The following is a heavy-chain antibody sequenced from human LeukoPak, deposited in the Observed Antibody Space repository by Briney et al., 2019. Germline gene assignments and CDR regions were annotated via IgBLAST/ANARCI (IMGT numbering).Heavy chain of an antibody. D-gene: IGHD3-16*02. Sequence: PSETLSLTCTVSGGSISSYYWRWIGQPPRKGLEWIGYIYYIGSTNYNPSLKSRVTISVDTSKNQFSLKLSSVTAADTAVYYCARQSFNWFDPWGQGTLVTVSS. CDR2: IYYIGST. CDR3: ARQSFNWFDP. CDR1: GGSISSYY. J-gene: IGHJ5*02. V-gene: IGHV4-59*08.